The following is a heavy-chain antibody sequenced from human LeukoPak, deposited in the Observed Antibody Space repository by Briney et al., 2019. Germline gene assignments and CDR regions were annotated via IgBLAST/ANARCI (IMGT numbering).Heavy chain of an antibody. D-gene: IGHD3-3*01. CDR1: GFTFSSYA. V-gene: IGHV3-23*01. J-gene: IGHJ4*02. CDR3: AKDREYYDFWSGYYPLDY. CDR2: ISGSGGST. Sequence: PGGSLRLSCAASGFTFSSYAMSWVRQAPGKGLEWVSAISGSGGSTYYADSVKGRFTISRDNSKNTLYLQMNSLRAEDTAVYYCAKDREYYDFWSGYYPLDYWGQGTLVTVSS.